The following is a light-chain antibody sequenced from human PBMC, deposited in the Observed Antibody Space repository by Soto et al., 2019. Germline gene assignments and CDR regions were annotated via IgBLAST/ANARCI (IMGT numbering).Light chain of an antibody. CDR1: SSDIGGYDY. CDR2: DVH. Sequence: QSVLTQPASVSGSPGQSITLSCTGTSSDIGGYDYVSWYQRHPGKAPKLIIYDVHHRPSGVSNRFSGSKSGNAASLTSSGLHADDEADYCCSSYASGSSHVVFGGGTKLTVL. CDR3: SSYASGSSHVV. J-gene: IGLJ2*01. V-gene: IGLV2-14*01.